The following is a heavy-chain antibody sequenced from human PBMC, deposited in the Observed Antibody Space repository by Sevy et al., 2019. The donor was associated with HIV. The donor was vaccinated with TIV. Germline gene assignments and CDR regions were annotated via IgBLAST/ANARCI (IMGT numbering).Heavy chain of an antibody. CDR3: VGRRYSPAYSWSYHFDY. CDR1: GFDFSDYY. V-gene: IGHV3-11*01. D-gene: IGHD3-16*01. Sequence: GGSLRLSCAASGFDFSDYYMNWIRQTPGKGLEWISYISVSSSAKYYTDSVKGRLAISRGNARNSLSLPMNSLRVEDTAVYFCVGRRYSPAYSWSYHFDYWGQGALVTVSS. CDR2: ISVSSSAK. J-gene: IGHJ4*02.